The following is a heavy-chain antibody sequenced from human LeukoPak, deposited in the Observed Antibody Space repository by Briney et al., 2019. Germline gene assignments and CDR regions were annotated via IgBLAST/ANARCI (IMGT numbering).Heavy chain of an antibody. D-gene: IGHD3-3*01. Sequence: SETLSLTCTVSGGSISSSSYYWGWIRQPPGKGLEWIGSIYYSGSTYYNPSLKSRVTISVDTSKNQFSLKLSSVTAADTAVYYCARGSYDFWSGYSNSYYYMDVWGKGTTVNVSS. J-gene: IGHJ6*03. CDR2: IYYSGST. CDR3: ARGSYDFWSGYSNSYYYMDV. V-gene: IGHV4-39*07. CDR1: GGSISSSSYY.